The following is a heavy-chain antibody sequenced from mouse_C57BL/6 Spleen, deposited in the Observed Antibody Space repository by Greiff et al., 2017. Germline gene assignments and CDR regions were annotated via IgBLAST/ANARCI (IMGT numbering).Heavy chain of an antibody. J-gene: IGHJ4*01. V-gene: IGHV1-64*01. CDR2: IHPNSGST. D-gene: IGHD1-1*01. Sequence: QVQLKQPGAELVKPGASVQLSCKASGYTFTSYWMHWVKQRPGQGLEWIGMIHPNSGSTNYNEKFKSKATLTVDKSSSTAYMQLSSLTSEDSAVYYCARYALGSRDAMDYWGQGSSVTGAS. CDR3: ARYALGSRDAMDY. CDR1: GYTFTSYW.